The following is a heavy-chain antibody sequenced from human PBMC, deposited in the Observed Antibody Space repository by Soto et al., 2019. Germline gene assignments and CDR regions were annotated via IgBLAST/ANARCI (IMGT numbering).Heavy chain of an antibody. CDR3: ARPYSNYGGYYYYGMDV. CDR2: IYYSGST. V-gene: IGHV4-39*01. J-gene: IGHJ6*02. D-gene: IGHD4-4*01. CDR1: GGSISSSSYY. Sequence: SETLSLTCTVSGGSISSSSYYWCWIRHPPGKGLEWIGSIYYSGSTYYNPSLKSRVTISVDTSKNQFSLKLSSVTAADTAVYYYARPYSNYGGYYYYGMDVWGQGTTVT.